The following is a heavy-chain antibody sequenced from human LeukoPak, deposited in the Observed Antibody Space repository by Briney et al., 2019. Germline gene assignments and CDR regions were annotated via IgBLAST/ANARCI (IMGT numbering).Heavy chain of an antibody. CDR1: GGSFSGYY. CDR3: AKEGTYSSSWYPGYYYYGMDV. Sequence: SETLSLTCAVYGGSFSGYYWSWIRQPPGKGLEWIGEINHSGSTNYNPSLKSRVTISVDTSKNQFSLKLSSVTAADTAVYYCAKEGTYSSSWYPGYYYYGMDVWGQGTTVTVSS. D-gene: IGHD6-13*01. J-gene: IGHJ6*02. V-gene: IGHV4-34*01. CDR2: INHSGST.